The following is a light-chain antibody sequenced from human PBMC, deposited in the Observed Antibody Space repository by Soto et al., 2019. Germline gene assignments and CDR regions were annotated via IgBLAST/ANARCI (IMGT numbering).Light chain of an antibody. V-gene: IGKV1-5*01. CDR3: QQYNAL. CDR2: DAS. Sequence: DIQMTQSPSTLSASVGDRVTITCRASQGISRWLAWYQQKPGKAPKLLIYDASSVESGVPSRFSGSGSGTEFTLTISSRQPDDFATYYCQQYNALFGGGTKV. CDR1: QGISRW. J-gene: IGKJ4*01.